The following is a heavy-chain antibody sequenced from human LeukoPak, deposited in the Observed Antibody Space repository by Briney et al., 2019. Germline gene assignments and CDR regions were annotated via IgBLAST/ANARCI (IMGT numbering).Heavy chain of an antibody. CDR1: GFTFSNYS. V-gene: IGHV3-21*01. Sequence: GGSLRLSCAASGFTFSNYSMNWVRQAPGKGLEWVSSIGSSSHYRYYGDSVKGRFIISRDNAKNSLFLQMNSLRAEDTAVYYYARSCGGDCYSDYWGQGTLVTVSS. CDR2: IGSSSHYR. CDR3: ARSCGGDCYSDY. J-gene: IGHJ4*02. D-gene: IGHD2-21*02.